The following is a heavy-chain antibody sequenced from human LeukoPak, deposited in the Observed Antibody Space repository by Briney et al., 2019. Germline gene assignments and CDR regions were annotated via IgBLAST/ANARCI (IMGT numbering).Heavy chain of an antibody. CDR2: INHSGST. D-gene: IGHD2-2*01. Sequence: PSGTLSLTCAVYGGSFSGYYWSWIRQPPGKGLEWIGEINHSGSTNYNPSLKSRVTISVDTSKNQFSLKLSSVTAADTAVYYCARGCEWLGSRSGEEVVPAAMRAPYFDYWGQGTLVTVSS. CDR1: GGSFSGYY. CDR3: ARGCEWLGSRSGEEVVPAAMRAPYFDY. J-gene: IGHJ4*02. V-gene: IGHV4-34*01.